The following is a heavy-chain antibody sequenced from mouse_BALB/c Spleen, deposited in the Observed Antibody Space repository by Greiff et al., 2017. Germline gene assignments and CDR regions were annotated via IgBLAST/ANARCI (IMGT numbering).Heavy chain of an antibody. V-gene: IGHV5-6*01. CDR3: ARDDYDVRYAMDY. Sequence: EVKLVESGGDLVKPGGSLKLSCAASGFTFSSYGMSWVRQTPDKRLEWVATISSGGSYTYYPDSVKGRFTISRDNAKNTLYLQMSSLKSEDTAMYYCARDDYDVRYAMDYWGQGTSVTVSS. CDR2: ISSGGSYT. CDR1: GFTFSSYG. J-gene: IGHJ4*01. D-gene: IGHD2-4*01.